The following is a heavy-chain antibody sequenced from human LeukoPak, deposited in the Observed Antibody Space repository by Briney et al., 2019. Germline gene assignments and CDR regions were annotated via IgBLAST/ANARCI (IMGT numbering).Heavy chain of an antibody. CDR2: ISGSGGST. J-gene: IGHJ4*02. V-gene: IGHV3-23*01. CDR3: AKDRDQLLLPPFDY. D-gene: IGHD2-2*01. CDR1: GFTFSSYA. Sequence: GGSLRLSCGASGFTFSSYAMSWVRQAPGKGLEWVSAISGSGGSTYYADSVKGRFTISRDNSKNTLYLQMNSLRAEDTAVYYCAKDRDQLLLPPFDYWGQGTLVTVSS.